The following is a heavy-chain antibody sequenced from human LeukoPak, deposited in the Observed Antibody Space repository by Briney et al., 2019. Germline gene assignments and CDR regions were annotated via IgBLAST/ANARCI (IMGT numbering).Heavy chain of an antibody. CDR3: ARASEGGYGSGIDY. J-gene: IGHJ4*02. CDR1: GYTFTGYY. V-gene: IGHV1-18*04. CDR2: ISAYNGNT. D-gene: IGHD5-12*01. Sequence: GASVKVSYKASGYTFTGYYMHWVRQAPGQGLEWMGWISAYNGNTNYAQKLQGRVTMTTDTSTSTAYMELRSLRSDDTAVYYCARASEGGYGSGIDYWGQGTLVTVSS.